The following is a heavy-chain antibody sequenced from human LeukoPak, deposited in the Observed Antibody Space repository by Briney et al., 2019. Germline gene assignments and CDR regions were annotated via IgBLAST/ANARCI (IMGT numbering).Heavy chain of an antibody. D-gene: IGHD6-6*01. CDR2: NSYSGDGT. Sequence: GGSLRLSCAASGFIISGYAMSWVRQAPGKGLEWVSSNSYSGDGTKYADSVKGRCTISREDSKNTLYLQMNSLRAEDTAVYYCAKGDTPDSSYNYCAPWGQGTLVTVSS. J-gene: IGHJ5*02. V-gene: IGHV3-23*01. CDR3: AKGDTPDSSYNYCAP. CDR1: GFIISGYA.